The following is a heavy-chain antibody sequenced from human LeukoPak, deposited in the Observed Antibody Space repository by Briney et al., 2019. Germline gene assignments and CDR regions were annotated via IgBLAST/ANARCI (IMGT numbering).Heavy chain of an antibody. CDR1: GGSISSSSYY. CDR2: IYYSGST. D-gene: IGHD6-13*01. J-gene: IGHJ4*02. V-gene: IGHV4-39*07. CDR3: ARVAQQYGRLDYFDY. Sequence: SETLSPTCTVSGGSISSSSYYWGWIRQPPGKGLEWIGSIYYSGSTYYNPSLKSRVTISVDTSKNQFSLKLSSVTAADTAVYYCARVAQQYGRLDYFDYWGQGTLVTVSS.